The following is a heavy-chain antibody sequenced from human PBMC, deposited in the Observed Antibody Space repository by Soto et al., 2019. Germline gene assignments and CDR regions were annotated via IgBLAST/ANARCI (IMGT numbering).Heavy chain of an antibody. CDR3: SRVKGKGLRPYYYGMDV. Sequence: SVKVSCKASGGTFSSYAISWVRQAPGQGLEWMGGIIPIFGTANYAQKFQGRVTITADESTSTAYMELSSLRSEDTAVYYCSRVKGKGLRPYYYGMDVWGQGTTVTVSS. J-gene: IGHJ6*02. D-gene: IGHD2-15*01. V-gene: IGHV1-69*13. CDR1: GGTFSSYA. CDR2: IIPIFGTA.